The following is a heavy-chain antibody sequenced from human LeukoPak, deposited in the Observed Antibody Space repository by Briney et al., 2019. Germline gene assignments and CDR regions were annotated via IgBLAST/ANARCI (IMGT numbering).Heavy chain of an antibody. Sequence: GASVKVSCKASGYTFTSYAMHWVRQAPGQRLEWMGWINAGNGNTKYSQKFQGRVTITRDTSASTAYMELSSLRSEDTAAYYCARVRYSSVVWFDPWGQGTLVTVSS. V-gene: IGHV1-3*01. CDR2: INAGNGNT. J-gene: IGHJ5*02. CDR1: GYTFTSYA. CDR3: ARVRYSSVVWFDP. D-gene: IGHD6-25*01.